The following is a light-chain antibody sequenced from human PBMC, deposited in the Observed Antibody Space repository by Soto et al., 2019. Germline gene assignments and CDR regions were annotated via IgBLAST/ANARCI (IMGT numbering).Light chain of an antibody. CDR3: QQYYSTPYT. Sequence: DIVMTQSPDSLAVSLGERATINCKSSQSVLYNSNNKNYLAWYQQKPGQPPKLLIYWSSTRASGVPDRFSGSGSGTDFTLTISSLQAEYVAVYYCQQYYSTPYTFGQGTKLEIK. CDR1: QSVLYNSNNKNY. V-gene: IGKV4-1*01. CDR2: WSS. J-gene: IGKJ2*01.